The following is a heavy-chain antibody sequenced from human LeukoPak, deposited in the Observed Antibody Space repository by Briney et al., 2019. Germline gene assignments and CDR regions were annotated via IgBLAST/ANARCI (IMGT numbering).Heavy chain of an antibody. J-gene: IGHJ4*02. CDR1: GFTFSNYW. D-gene: IGHD2/OR15-2a*01. Sequence: GGSLRLSCAASGFTFSNYWMSWVCQAPGKGLEWVANIKQDGSEKYYVDSVKGRFTISRDNAKKSLYLQMNSLRAEDTAVYYCARVEDPFHFDYWGQGTLVTVSS. CDR2: IKQDGSEK. CDR3: ARVEDPFHFDY. V-gene: IGHV3-7*01.